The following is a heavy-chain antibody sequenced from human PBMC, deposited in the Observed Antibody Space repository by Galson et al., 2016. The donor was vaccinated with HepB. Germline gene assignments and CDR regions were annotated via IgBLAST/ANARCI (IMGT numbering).Heavy chain of an antibody. CDR2: IPHDERYT. J-gene: IGHJ2*01. Sequence: SLRLSCAVSGFSLSNFCMTWVRQAPGKGPEWVASIPHDERYTNYGDSVKGRITISRDLATNSVFLEIKRLTSDDTGTYFCARDPTRYYESSGYSWYFDLWGRGTLVTGAS. D-gene: IGHD3-22*01. V-gene: IGHV3-21*04. CDR3: ARDPTRYYESSGYSWYFDL. CDR1: GFSLSNFC.